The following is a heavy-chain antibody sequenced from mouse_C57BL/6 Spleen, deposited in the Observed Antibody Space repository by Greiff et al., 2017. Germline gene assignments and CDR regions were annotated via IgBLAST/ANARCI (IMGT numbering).Heavy chain of an antibody. J-gene: IGHJ2*01. V-gene: IGHV3-6*01. CDR3: ARDPNYYEFDY. CDR2: ISYDGSN. Sequence: DVQLQESGPGLVKPSQSLSLTCSVTGYSITSGYYWNWIRQFPGNKLEWMGYISYDGSNNYNPSLKNRISITRDTSKNQFFLKLNSVTTEDTATYYCARDPNYYEFDYWGQGTTLTVSS. D-gene: IGHD1-1*01. CDR1: GYSITSGYY.